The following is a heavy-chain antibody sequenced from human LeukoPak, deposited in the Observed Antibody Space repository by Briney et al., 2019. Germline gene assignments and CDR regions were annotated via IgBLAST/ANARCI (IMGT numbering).Heavy chain of an antibody. CDR3: ARDGNPRGRITMVRGAKDDAFDI. CDR2: ISSSSSTI. J-gene: IGHJ3*02. D-gene: IGHD3-10*01. Sequence: GGSLRLSCAASGFTFSSYSMNWVRQAPGKGLEWVSYISSSSSTIYYADSVKGRFTISRDNAKNSLYLQMNSLRAEDTAVYYCARDGNPRGRITMVRGAKDDAFDIWGQGTMATVSS. CDR1: GFTFSSYS. V-gene: IGHV3-48*01.